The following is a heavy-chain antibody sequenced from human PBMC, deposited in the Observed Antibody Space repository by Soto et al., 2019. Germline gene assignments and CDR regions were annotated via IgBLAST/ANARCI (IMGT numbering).Heavy chain of an antibody. V-gene: IGHV3-23*01. D-gene: IGHD3-10*01. J-gene: IGHJ6*03. CDR2: ISGSGGST. Sequence: SGGSLSLSCAASGFTFSSYAMSWVRQAPGKGLEWVSAISGSGGSTYYADSVKGRFTISRDNSKNTLYLQMNSLRAEDTAVYYCAKLGWFGFPYYMDVWGKGTTVTVSS. CDR1: GFTFSSYA. CDR3: AKLGWFGFPYYMDV.